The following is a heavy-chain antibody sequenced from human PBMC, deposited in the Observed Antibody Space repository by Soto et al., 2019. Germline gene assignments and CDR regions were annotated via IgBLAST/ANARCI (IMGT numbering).Heavy chain of an antibody. D-gene: IGHD1-7*01. Sequence: ASVKVSCKASGYTFTSCGISWVRQAPGQGLEWMGWISAYNGNTNYAQKLQGRVTMTTDTSTSTAYMELRSLRSDDTAVYYCARMELRDHYYYGMDVWGQGTTVTVSS. CDR3: ARMELRDHYYYGMDV. V-gene: IGHV1-18*01. CDR2: ISAYNGNT. J-gene: IGHJ6*02. CDR1: GYTFTSCG.